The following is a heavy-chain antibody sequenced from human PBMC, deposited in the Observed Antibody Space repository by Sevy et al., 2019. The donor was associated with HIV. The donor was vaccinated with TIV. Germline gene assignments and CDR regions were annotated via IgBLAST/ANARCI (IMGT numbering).Heavy chain of an antibody. CDR2: ISSSSSYI. D-gene: IGHD2-2*01. V-gene: IGHV3-21*01. CDR3: ARDVFTVVPAAPRASQQLGGGTDY. J-gene: IGHJ4*02. CDR1: GFTFSSYS. Sequence: GGSLRLSCAASGFTFSSYSMNWVRQAPGKGLEWVSSISSSSSYIYYADSVKGRFTISRDNAKNSLYLQMNSLRAEDTAVYYCARDVFTVVPAAPRASQQLGGGTDYWGQGTLVTVSS.